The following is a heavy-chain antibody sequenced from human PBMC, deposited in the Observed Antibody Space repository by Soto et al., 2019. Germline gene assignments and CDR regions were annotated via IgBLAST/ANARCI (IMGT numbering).Heavy chain of an antibody. CDR1: GFSLSTSGVG. V-gene: IGHV2-5*02. D-gene: IGHD2-2*01. CDR2: IYWDDGK. Sequence: QITLKESGPTLVKPTQTLTLTCTFSGFSLSTSGVGVGWVRQPPGKALEWLALIYWDDGKRYSPSLRGRLTVTRDTSKNHVVLTMTNMDPVDTPTYYCTHLHCIGSNCPRPKYYFGMDVWGQGTTVTVSS. J-gene: IGHJ6*02. CDR3: THLHCIGSNCPRPKYYFGMDV.